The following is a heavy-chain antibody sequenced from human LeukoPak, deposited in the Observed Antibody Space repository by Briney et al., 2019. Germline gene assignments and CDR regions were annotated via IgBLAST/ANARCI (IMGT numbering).Heavy chain of an antibody. CDR1: GFTVSDSY. CDR2: IYSDGGT. J-gene: IGHJ4*02. D-gene: IGHD5-18*01. Sequence: GGSLRLSCAASGFTVSDSYMTWVRQPPGKGLEWVSLIYSDGGTFYADSVKGRFTISRDNSKNTLYLQMSSLRAEDTAVYHCARGGGYRYGCKYWGQGTLVTVSS. V-gene: IGHV3-53*01. CDR3: ARGGGYRYGCKY.